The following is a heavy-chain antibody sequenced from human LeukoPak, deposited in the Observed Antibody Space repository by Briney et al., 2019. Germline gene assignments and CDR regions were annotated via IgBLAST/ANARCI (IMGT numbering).Heavy chain of an antibody. CDR1: GFTFSRYA. V-gene: IGHV3-23*01. CDR3: AKVGSSDY. CDR2: ISGSGGST. J-gene: IGHJ4*02. Sequence: GGSLRLSCAASGFTFSRYAMSWVRQAPEKGQEWVSGISGSGGSTDYADSVKGRFTISRDNSKNTLYLQMNSLRAEDTAVYYCAKVGSSDYWGQGTLVTVSS.